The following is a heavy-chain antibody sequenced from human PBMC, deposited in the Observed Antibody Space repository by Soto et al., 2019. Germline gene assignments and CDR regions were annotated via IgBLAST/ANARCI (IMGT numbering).Heavy chain of an antibody. CDR1: GYTFHSYG. D-gene: IGHD6-19*01. V-gene: IGHV1-18*04. CDR2: IRGSNGNT. CDR3: AREISSGWANGFDP. Sequence: QVQLVQSGAEVKKPGASVKVSCKASGYTFHSYGISWVRQAPGQGLEWMGTIRGSNGNTNYAQKLQRRVTLTTDTSTSTAYMELRSLRSDDAALYYCAREISSGWANGFDPWGQGPLVTVS. J-gene: IGHJ5*02.